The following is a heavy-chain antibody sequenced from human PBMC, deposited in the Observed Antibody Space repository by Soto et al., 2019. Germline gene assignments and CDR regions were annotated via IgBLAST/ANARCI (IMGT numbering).Heavy chain of an antibody. CDR2: IYYCEST. CDR1: GGSISSYY. CDR3: ARDGYYYDSSGYQRVYYFDY. D-gene: IGHD3-22*01. J-gene: IGHJ4*02. Sequence: SETLSLTCTVSGGSISSYYWSWIRQPPGKGQEWIGNIYYCESTNYNHTHKSQDTISVDTSKNQFSLKLSFVTAADSAVYYCARDGYYYDSSGYQRVYYFDYWGQGTLVTVSS. V-gene: IGHV4-59*01.